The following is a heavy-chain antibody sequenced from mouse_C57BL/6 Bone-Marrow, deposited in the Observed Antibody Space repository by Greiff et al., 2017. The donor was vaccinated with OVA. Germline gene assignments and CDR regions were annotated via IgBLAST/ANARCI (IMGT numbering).Heavy chain of an antibody. CDR3: ALGDYGSSGRFAY. D-gene: IGHD1-1*01. CDR2: IYPRDGST. V-gene: IGHV1-85*01. CDR1: GYTFTSYD. Sequence: VQRVESGPELVKPGASVKLSCKASGYTFTSYDINWVKQRPGQGLEWIGWIYPRDGSTKYNEKFKGKATLTVDTSSSTAYMELHSLTSEDSAVYFCALGDYGSSGRFAYWGQGTLVTVSA. J-gene: IGHJ3*01.